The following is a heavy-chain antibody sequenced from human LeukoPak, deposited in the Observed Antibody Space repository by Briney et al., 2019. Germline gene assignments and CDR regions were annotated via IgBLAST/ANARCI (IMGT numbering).Heavy chain of an antibody. CDR2: ISGSGGTT. V-gene: IGHV3-23*01. J-gene: IGHJ4*02. CDR3: ARAATDY. Sequence: GGSLRLSCAASGFTFSNYAMSWVRQAPGKGLEWVSAISGSGGTTYYADSVKGRFTISRDNSLYLQMNSLRAEGTAVYYCARAATDYWGQGTLVTVSS. D-gene: IGHD6-25*01. CDR1: GFTFSNYA.